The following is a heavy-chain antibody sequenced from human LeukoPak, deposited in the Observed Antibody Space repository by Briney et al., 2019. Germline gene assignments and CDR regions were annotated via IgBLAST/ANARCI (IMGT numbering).Heavy chain of an antibody. J-gene: IGHJ5*02. V-gene: IGHV4-59*01. D-gene: IGHD6-13*01. CDR2: IYYNGGT. CDR3: AREQQLLNWFDP. Sequence: SETLSLTCIVSGASLGSYSWSWIRQPPGKGLKWIGYIYYNGGTNYNPSLKSRVTISVDTSKNQFSLKLSSVTAADTAVYYCAREQQLLNWFDPWGQGTLVTVSS. CDR1: GASLGSYS.